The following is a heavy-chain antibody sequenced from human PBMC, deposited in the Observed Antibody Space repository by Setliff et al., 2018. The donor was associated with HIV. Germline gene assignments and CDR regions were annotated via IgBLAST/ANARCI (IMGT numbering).Heavy chain of an antibody. CDR2: TNPSGST. Sequence: SETLSLTCAVYVGSFSGHYWIWVRQPPGKGLEWIGETNPSGSTKYNPSLKSRVTISVDRSKNQFSLKLTSVTAADTAVYYCARGQDLGATWTGYYYYYMDVWGKGTTVTVSS. CDR1: VGSFSGHY. CDR3: ARGQDLGATWTGYYYYYMDV. J-gene: IGHJ6*03. D-gene: IGHD1-26*01. V-gene: IGHV4-34*01.